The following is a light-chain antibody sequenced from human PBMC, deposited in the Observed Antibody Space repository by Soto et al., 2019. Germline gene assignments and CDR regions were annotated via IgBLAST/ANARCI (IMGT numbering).Light chain of an antibody. CDR2: KAS. V-gene: IGKV1-5*03. CDR1: QSVTTW. CDR3: QQYSNYPTT. J-gene: IGKJ5*01. Sequence: DIQVTQSPSTLSASVGDRVTITCRASQSVTTWLAWYQQKPGKAPKLLIYKASNLESGLPSRFTGSGSGTEFNLTISSLQSDDFATYYCQQYSNYPTTFGQGTRLEIK.